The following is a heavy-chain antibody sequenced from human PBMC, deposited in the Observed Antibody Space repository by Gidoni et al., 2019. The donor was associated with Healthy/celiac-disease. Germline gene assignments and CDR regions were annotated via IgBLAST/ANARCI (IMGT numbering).Heavy chain of an antibody. Sequence: EVQLVESGGGLVKPGGSLRLSCAASGFTFSSYSMNWVRQAPGKGLEWVSSISSSSSYIYYADSVKGRFTISRDNAKNSLYLQMNSLRAEDTAVYYCARDYCSGGSCHQLPYYFDYWGQGTLVTVSS. CDR2: ISSSSSYI. J-gene: IGHJ4*02. D-gene: IGHD2-15*01. CDR3: ARDYCSGGSCHQLPYYFDY. CDR1: GFTFSSYS. V-gene: IGHV3-21*01.